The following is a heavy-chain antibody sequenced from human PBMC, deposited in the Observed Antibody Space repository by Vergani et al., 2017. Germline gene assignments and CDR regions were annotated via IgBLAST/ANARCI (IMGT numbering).Heavy chain of an antibody. D-gene: IGHD1-26*01. CDR2: IYTSGST. CDR3: ARHIYSGSYVDS. CDR1: GGSISSGSYY. Sequence: QVQLQESGPGLVKPSQTLSLTCTVSGGSISSGSYYWSWIRQPAGKGLEWIGRIYTSGSTYYNPSFKSRVTTSLDTSKNQFSLRLTSVTAADTAVYYCARHIYSGSYVDSWGPGTLVTVSS. J-gene: IGHJ5*01. V-gene: IGHV4-61*02.